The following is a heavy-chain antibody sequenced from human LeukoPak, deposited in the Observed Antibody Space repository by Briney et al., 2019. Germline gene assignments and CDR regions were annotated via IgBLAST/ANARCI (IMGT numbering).Heavy chain of an antibody. CDR3: ARVSYGMDV. CDR2: ITSSSSIM. J-gene: IGHJ6*02. CDR1: GFTFSTYT. V-gene: IGHV3-48*01. Sequence: GGSLRLSCAASGFTFSTYTMNWVRQAPGKGLEWVSYITSSSSIMYYADSVKGRFTISRDNAKNSLFLQMSSLRAEDTAVYYCARVSYGMDVWGQGTTVTVSS.